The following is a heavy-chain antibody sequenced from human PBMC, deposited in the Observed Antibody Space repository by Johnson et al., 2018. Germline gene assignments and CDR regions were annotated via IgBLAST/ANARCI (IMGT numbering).Heavy chain of an antibody. CDR2: ISYDGSNK. V-gene: IGHV3-30*03. CDR3: ARDPTKRDASRRYYSSPMDV. Sequence: VQLVETGGGVVQPGRSLRLSCAASGFTFSSYGMHWVRQAPGKGLEWVAVISYDGSNKYYADSVKGRFTISRDNSKNTLFLQMNSLRAEDTAVYYCARDPTKRDASRRYYSSPMDVGGKGTTVTV. CDR1: GFTFSSYG. D-gene: IGHD6-13*01. J-gene: IGHJ6*03.